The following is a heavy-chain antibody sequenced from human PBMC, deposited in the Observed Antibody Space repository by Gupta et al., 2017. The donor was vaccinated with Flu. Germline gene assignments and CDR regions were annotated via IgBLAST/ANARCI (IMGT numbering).Heavy chain of an antibody. CDR2: IWFDGDNK. Sequence: GKGLEWLAAIWFDGDNKYYEESVKGRFTVSRDNSKNTLYLQMDSLRAEDTALYFCARGKTYSDYINFYYGMDVWGQGTTVTVTS. D-gene: IGHD5-12*01. CDR3: ARGKTYSDYINFYYGMDV. V-gene: IGHV3-33*01. J-gene: IGHJ6*02.